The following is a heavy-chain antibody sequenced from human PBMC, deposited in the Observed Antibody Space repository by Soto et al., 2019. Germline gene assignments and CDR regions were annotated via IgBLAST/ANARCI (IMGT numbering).Heavy chain of an antibody. D-gene: IGHD2-2*01. J-gene: IGHJ3*02. CDR3: AADRYCSSNTCPGAFDI. Sequence: EVQLVESGGDSVKPGGSLRLSCAASGFTFTYVWMTWVRQAPGKGLEWVGRIKRKSDGETTDDAAPVKGRFTISRDDSKNTLYLEMNSLKTDDTAVYYCAADRYCSSNTCPGAFDIWGQGTMVRVSA. CDR1: GFTFTYVW. CDR2: IKRKSDGETT. V-gene: IGHV3-15*01.